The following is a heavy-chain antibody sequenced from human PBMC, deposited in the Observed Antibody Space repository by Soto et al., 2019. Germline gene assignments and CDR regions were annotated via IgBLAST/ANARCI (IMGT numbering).Heavy chain of an antibody. D-gene: IGHD6-6*01. Sequence: ASVKVSCKASGYTFTSYGISWGRQAPGQGLEWMGWISAYNGNTNYAQKLQGRVTMTTDTSTSTAYMELRSLRSDDTAVYYCARGTSSSSRTWFSDYYYYYGMDVWGQGTTVTFSS. V-gene: IGHV1-18*04. CDR3: ARGTSSSSRTWFSDYYYYYGMDV. J-gene: IGHJ6*02. CDR1: GYTFTSYG. CDR2: ISAYNGNT.